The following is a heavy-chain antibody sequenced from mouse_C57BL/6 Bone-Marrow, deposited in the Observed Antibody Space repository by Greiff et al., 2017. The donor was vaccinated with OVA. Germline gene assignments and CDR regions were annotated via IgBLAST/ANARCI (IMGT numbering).Heavy chain of an antibody. J-gene: IGHJ2*01. Sequence: QVQLQQSGAGLVRPGSSVRLSCKDSYFAFMASAMHWVKQRPGHGLEWIGSFTMYSDAAEYSETFMGKATLTANTSSSTAYMELSSLTSEDSAVYYCARPRDGYPVDYWGQGTTLTVSS. D-gene: IGHD2-3*01. CDR1: YFAFMASA. CDR2: FTMYSDAA. V-gene: IGHV1-49*01. CDR3: ARPRDGYPVDY.